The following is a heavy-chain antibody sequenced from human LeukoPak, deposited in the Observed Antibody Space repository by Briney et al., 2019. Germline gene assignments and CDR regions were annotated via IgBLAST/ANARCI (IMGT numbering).Heavy chain of an antibody. V-gene: IGHV3-21*01. CDR3: ARVELQWELLRFDY. J-gene: IGHJ4*02. D-gene: IGHD1-26*01. Sequence: GGSLRLSCAASGFTFSSYSMNWVRQAPGKGLEWVSSISSSSSYIYYADSVEGRFTISRDNAKNSLYLQMNSLRAEDTAVYYCARVELQWELLRFDYWGQGTLVTVSS. CDR1: GFTFSSYS. CDR2: ISSSSSYI.